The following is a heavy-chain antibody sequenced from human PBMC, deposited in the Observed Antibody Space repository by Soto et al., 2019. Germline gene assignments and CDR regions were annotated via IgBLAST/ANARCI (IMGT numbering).Heavy chain of an antibody. CDR1: GFSLSNARMG. V-gene: IGHV2-26*01. CDR2: IFSNDEK. CDR3: ARILEGATTRGYYYGMDV. D-gene: IGHD1-26*01. Sequence: SGPTLVNPTETLTLTCTVSGFSLSNARMGVSWIRQPPGKALEWLAHIFSNDEKSYSTSLKSRLTISKDTSKSQVALTMTNMDPVDTATYYCARILEGATTRGYYYGMDVWGQGTTVTVSS. J-gene: IGHJ6*02.